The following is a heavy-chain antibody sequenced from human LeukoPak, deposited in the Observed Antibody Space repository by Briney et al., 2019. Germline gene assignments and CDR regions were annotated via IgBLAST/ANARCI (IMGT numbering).Heavy chain of an antibody. V-gene: IGHV3-48*03. CDR2: ISSSGSNI. J-gene: IGHJ4*02. Sequence: PGGSLRLSCAAWGFTFSSYEMNWVRQAPGKGLEWVSYISSSGSNIYYADSVKGRFTISRDNAKTSLYLQMNSLRAEDTAVYYCARSYGYPYFDYCGQGTLVTVSS. CDR1: GFTFSSYE. CDR3: ARSYGYPYFDY. D-gene: IGHD5-18*01.